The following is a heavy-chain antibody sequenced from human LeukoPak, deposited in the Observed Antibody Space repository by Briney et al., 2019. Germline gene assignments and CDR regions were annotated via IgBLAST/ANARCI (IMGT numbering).Heavy chain of an antibody. CDR1: GFTFSSYG. CDR2: IRYDGSNK. V-gene: IGHV3-30*02. Sequence: HPGGSLRLSCAASGFTFSSYGMHWVRQAPGKGLEWVAFIRYDGSNKYYADSVKGRFTISRDNSKNTLYLQMNSLRAEDTAVYYCAKGPITIFNYYMDVWGKGTTVTVSS. CDR3: AKGPITIFNYYMDV. J-gene: IGHJ6*03. D-gene: IGHD3-3*01.